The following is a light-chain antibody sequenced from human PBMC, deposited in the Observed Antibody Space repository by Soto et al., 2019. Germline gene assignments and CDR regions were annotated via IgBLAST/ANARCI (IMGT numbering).Light chain of an antibody. CDR2: DVN. V-gene: IGLV2-14*03. CDR1: SSDVGAYNH. J-gene: IGLJ2*01. CDR3: ILYTTRSIVV. Sequence: QSALTQPASVSGSPGQSITISCTGTSSDVGAYNHVSWYQLHPGKAPKLMIYDVNNRPSGVSNRFSGSKSGNTASLTISGLQAEDEADYYCILYTTRSIVVFGGGTKVTVL.